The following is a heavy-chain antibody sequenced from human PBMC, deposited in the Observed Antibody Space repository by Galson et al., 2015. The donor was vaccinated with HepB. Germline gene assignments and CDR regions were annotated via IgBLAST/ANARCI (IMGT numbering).Heavy chain of an antibody. Sequence: SVTVSCKASGYTFTSYDINWVRQATGQGLEWMGWVNPNSGNTDYAQKFQGRVTMTRNTSLSTAYMELSSLRSEDTAVYYCARVSGGATMPFDYWGQGTLVTVSS. CDR3: ARVSGGATMPFDY. V-gene: IGHV1-8*01. CDR2: VNPNSGNT. CDR1: GYTFTSYD. J-gene: IGHJ4*02. D-gene: IGHD5-12*01.